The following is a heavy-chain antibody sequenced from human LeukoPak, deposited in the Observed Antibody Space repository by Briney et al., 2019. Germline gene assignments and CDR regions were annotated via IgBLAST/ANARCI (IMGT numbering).Heavy chain of an antibody. CDR2: INHSGST. D-gene: IGHD6-13*01. J-gene: IGHJ6*03. CDR1: GGSFSGYY. V-gene: IGHV4-34*01. Sequence: PSETLSLTCAVYGGSFSGYYWSWIRQPPGKGLEWIGEINHSGSTNYNPSLKSRVTISVDTSKNQFSLKVSSVTAADTAVYYCARVLSIAAAETYYMDVWGKGTTVTVSS. CDR3: ARVLSIAAAETYYMDV.